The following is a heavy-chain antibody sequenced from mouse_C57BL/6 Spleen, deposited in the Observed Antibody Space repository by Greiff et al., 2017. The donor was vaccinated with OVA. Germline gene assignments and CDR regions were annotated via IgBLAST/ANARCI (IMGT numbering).Heavy chain of an antibody. Sequence: VQLQQSGAELVRPGASVKLSCTASGFNIKDDYMHWVKQRPEQGLEWIGWIDPENGDTEYASKFQGKATITADTPSNTAYLQLSSLTSEDTAVYYCTLYGKEFAYWGQGTLVTVSA. V-gene: IGHV14-4*01. CDR3: TLYGKEFAY. D-gene: IGHD2-1*01. J-gene: IGHJ3*01. CDR1: GFNIKDDY. CDR2: IDPENGDT.